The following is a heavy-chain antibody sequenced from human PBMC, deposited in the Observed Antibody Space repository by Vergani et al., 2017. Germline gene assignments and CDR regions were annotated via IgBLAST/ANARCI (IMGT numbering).Heavy chain of an antibody. D-gene: IGHD5-24*01. CDR2: IYYSGST. CDR3: ARAPWATQKAYYNSDYRDV. CDR1: GGSISSYD. J-gene: IGHJ6*03. Sequence: VQLQESGPGLVKPSETLSLTCTVSGGSISSYDWSWIRQPPGKGLEWIGYIYYSGSTNYNPSLKSRVTISVDTSKNQFSLKLSSVTAADTAVYYCARAPWATQKAYYNSDYRDVWGRG. V-gene: IGHV4-59*01.